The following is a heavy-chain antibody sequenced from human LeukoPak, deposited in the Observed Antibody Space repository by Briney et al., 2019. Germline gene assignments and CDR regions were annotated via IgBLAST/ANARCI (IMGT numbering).Heavy chain of an antibody. D-gene: IGHD6-19*01. J-gene: IGHJ4*02. CDR2: ILPIFGTA. CDR1: GGTSSIYA. V-gene: IGHV1-69*13. CDR3: ARSFPSSGRYHYY. Sequence: ASVKVSSKASGGTSSIYAVSFVRQAPGQGLEWMGGILPIFGTANYAPEFQGRVTITADESTSTAYMELSSLRSEDTAVYYCARSFPSSGRYHYYTGQGTLVTVSS.